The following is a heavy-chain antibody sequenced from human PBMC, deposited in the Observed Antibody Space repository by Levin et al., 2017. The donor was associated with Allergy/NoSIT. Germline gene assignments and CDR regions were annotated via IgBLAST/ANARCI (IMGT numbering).Heavy chain of an antibody. CDR2: IDWDDDK. D-gene: IGHD2-21*02. Sequence: VSGPTLVKPTQTLTLTCTFSGFSLRTSAMCVSWIRQPPGKALEWLARIDWDDDKYYSTSLKTRLTISKDTSKNQVVLTMTNMDPVDTATYYCARTPLYCGGDPNFDYWGQGTLVTVSS. J-gene: IGHJ4*02. V-gene: IGHV2-70*11. CDR1: GFSLRTSAMC. CDR3: ARTPLYCGGDPNFDY.